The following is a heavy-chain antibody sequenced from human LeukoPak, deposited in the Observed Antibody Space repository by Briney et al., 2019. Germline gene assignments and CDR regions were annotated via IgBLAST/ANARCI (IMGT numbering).Heavy chain of an antibody. CDR1: GFTFSSYA. V-gene: IGHV3-23*01. CDR2: ISGSGGST. J-gene: IGHJ4*02. D-gene: IGHD2-15*01. CDR3: AKDGYCSGGSCRGY. Sequence: SGGSLGLSCAASGFTFSSYAMSWVRQAPGKGLEWVSAISGSGGSTYYADSVKGRFTISRDNSKNTLYLQMNSLRAEDTAVYYCAKDGYCSGGSCRGYWGQGTLVTVSS.